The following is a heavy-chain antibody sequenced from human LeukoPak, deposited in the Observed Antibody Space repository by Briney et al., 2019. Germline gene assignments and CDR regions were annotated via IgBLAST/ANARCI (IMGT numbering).Heavy chain of an antibody. J-gene: IGHJ6*03. CDR1: GFTFSSYG. Sequence: GGSLRLSCAASGFTFSSYGMTWVRQAPGKGLEWVAVISYDGTDKHYADSVKGRFTISRDNSKNTLHLQMNSLRTEDTAVYYCGKAVLWFGELICHFVHGARRTVHRVPRECTRGK. CDR2: ISYDGTDK. CDR3: GKAVLWFGELICHFVHGARRTVHRVPRECT. D-gene: IGHD3-10*01. V-gene: IGHV3-30*18.